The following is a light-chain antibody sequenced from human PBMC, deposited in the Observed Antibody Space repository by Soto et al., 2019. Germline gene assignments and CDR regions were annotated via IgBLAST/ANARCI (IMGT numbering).Light chain of an antibody. J-gene: IGLJ2*01. CDR3: ATWDGSLPAEV. CDR2: RNT. CDR1: TSNIGSDT. V-gene: IGLV1-44*01. Sequence: QSVLTQPPSASGTPGQRVTISCSGSTSNIGSDTVNWYQQLPGTAPKLLIYRNTQRPSGVPDRFSGSKSGASASLAISGLQSEDEADYYCATWDGSLPAEVFGGGTKLTVL.